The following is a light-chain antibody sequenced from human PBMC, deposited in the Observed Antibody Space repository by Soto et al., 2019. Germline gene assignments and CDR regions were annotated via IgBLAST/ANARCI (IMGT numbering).Light chain of an antibody. CDR3: AAWDDSLNGYVV. V-gene: IGLV1-44*01. J-gene: IGLJ2*01. Sequence: QSVLTQPPSASGTPGQRVTISCSGSSSNIGRNTVNWYRQLPGTAPQLLIYSNNQRPSGVPDRFSGSKFGTSASLAISGLQSEDEADYYCAAWDDSLNGYVVFGGGTKLTVL. CDR2: SNN. CDR1: SSNIGRNT.